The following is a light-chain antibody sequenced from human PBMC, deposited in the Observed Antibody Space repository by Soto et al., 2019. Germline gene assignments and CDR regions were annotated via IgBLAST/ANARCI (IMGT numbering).Light chain of an antibody. Sequence: EKVLNLVAGGIFNPQRERATLSCRASQSVSSNYLAWYQQKPGQAPRLLIYGASSRAAGIPDRFSGSGSGTDFTLTISRLEPEGFAVYYCQQYGSSPRTFGQGTKVDIK. J-gene: IGKJ1*01. CDR1: QSVSSNY. CDR2: GAS. CDR3: QQYGSSPRT. V-gene: IGKV3-20*01.